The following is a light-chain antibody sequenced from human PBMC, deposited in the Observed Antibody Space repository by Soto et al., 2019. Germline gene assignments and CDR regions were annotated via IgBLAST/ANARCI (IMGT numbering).Light chain of an antibody. CDR3: QQYNSYPWT. CDR2: DAS. V-gene: IGKV1-5*01. J-gene: IGKJ1*01. CDR1: QSISSW. Sequence: DIQMTQSPSTLSASVGDRVTIPCRASQSISSWLAWYQQKPGKAPKLLIYDASSLESGGPSRFSGSGSGTECTLTISSLQPNDFATYYCQQYNSYPWTFDQGTKVEIK.